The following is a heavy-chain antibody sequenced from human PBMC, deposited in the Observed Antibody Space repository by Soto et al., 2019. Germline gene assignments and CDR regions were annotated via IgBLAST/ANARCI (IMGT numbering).Heavy chain of an antibody. CDR2: ISGSGGST. J-gene: IGHJ5*02. V-gene: IGHV3-23*01. CDR1: GFTFSSYA. CDR3: AKGLPERRSAYYRYNWFDP. D-gene: IGHD3-3*01. Sequence: EVQLLESGGGSVQPGKSLRLSCAASGFTFSSYAMSWVRQAPGKGLEWVSVISGSGGSTYYADSVKGRFTISRDNSKNTLYLQMNNLRAEDTAVYYCAKGLPERRSAYYRYNWFDPWRQGTLVTVSS.